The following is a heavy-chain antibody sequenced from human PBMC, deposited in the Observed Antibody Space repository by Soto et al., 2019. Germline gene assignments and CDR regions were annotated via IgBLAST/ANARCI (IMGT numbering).Heavy chain of an antibody. CDR3: ARDSLNWNYDWFDP. CDR2: TYYRSKWYN. J-gene: IGHJ5*02. Sequence: SPTLSLTCAISGDSVSSNSAPWNWIRQSPSRGLEWLGRTYYRSKWYNDYAVSVKSRITINPDTSKNQFSLQLNSVTPEDTAVYYCARDSLNWNYDWFDPWGQGTLVTVSS. D-gene: IGHD1-7*01. V-gene: IGHV6-1*01. CDR1: GDSVSSNSAP.